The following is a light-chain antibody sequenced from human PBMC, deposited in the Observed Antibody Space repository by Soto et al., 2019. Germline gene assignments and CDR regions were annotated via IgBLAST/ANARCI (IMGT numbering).Light chain of an antibody. V-gene: IGLV2-14*01. Sequence: QSALTQPASVSGSPRQSITISCTGTSSDVGGYNYVSWFQHHPGKAPKLMIYEVSNRPSGVSNRFSGSKSGNTASLTISGLQAEDEADYYCSSYSSSSTLGVFGGGTKVTVL. J-gene: IGLJ3*02. CDR3: SSYSSSSTLGV. CDR1: SSDVGGYNY. CDR2: EVS.